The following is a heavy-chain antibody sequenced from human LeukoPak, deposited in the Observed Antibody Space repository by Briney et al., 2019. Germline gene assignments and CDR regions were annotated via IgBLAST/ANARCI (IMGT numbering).Heavy chain of an antibody. D-gene: IGHD1-26*01. V-gene: IGHV4-59*01. CDR1: GGSISSYY. Sequence: PSETLSLTCTVSGGSISSYYWSWIRQPPGKGLEWIGYIYYSGSTNYNPSLKSRVTISVDTSKNQFSLKLSSVTAADTAVYYCARAHSGSYSPIDYWGQGTLVTVSS. CDR2: IYYSGST. CDR3: ARAHSGSYSPIDY. J-gene: IGHJ4*02.